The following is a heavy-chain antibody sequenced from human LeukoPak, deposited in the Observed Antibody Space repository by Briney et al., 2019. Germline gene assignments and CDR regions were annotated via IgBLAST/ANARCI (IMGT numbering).Heavy chain of an antibody. CDR3: ARGASGSYFWFDP. V-gene: IGHV4-59*01. Sequence: SETLPLTCTVSGGSISSYYWSWIRQPPGKGLEWIGYIYYSGSTNYNPSLKSRVTISVDTSKNQFSLKLSSVTAADTAVYYCARGASGSYFWFDPWAREPWSPSPQ. CDR1: GGSISSYY. CDR2: IYYSGST. D-gene: IGHD1-26*01. J-gene: IGHJ5*02.